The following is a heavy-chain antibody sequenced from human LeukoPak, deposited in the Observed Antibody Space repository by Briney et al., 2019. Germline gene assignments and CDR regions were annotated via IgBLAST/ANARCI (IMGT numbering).Heavy chain of an antibody. CDR2: IYSDGSRT. J-gene: IGHJ3*02. CDR3: ARSGRGGAFDI. CDR1: GFTFSSYW. D-gene: IGHD1-26*01. V-gene: IGHV3-74*01. Sequence: AGGSLRLSCAASGFTFSSYWMHWVRQGPGKGLVWVSRIYSDGSRTTYADSVKGRFTISGDNAKNTLYLQMNRLRAEDTAVYFCARSGRGGAFDIWGQGTMVTVSS.